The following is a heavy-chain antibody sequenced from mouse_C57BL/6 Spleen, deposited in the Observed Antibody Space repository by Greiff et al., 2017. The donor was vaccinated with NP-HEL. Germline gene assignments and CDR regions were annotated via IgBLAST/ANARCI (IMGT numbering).Heavy chain of an antibody. CDR3: ARKRGDDGGGYYAMDY. V-gene: IGHV2-2*01. CDR2: IWSGGST. CDR1: GFSLTSYG. D-gene: IGHD1-2*01. J-gene: IGHJ4*01. Sequence: QVQLQQSGPGLVQPSQRLSITCTVSGFSLTSYGVHWVRQSPGTGLEWLGVIWSGGSTDYNAAFISRLSISKDNSKSQVFFKMNRLQADDTAIYYCARKRGDDGGGYYAMDYWGQGTSVTVSS.